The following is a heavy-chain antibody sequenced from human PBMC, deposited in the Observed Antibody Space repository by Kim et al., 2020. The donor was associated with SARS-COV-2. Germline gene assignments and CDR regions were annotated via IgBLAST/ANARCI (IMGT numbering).Heavy chain of an antibody. J-gene: IGHJ6*02. CDR1: GFTFSSYG. D-gene: IGHD3-10*01. CDR3: AKLYGSGSYDFGFAVRGYYYYGMDV. CDR2: ISYDGSNK. Sequence: GGSLRLSCAASGFTFSSYGMHWVRQAPGKGLEWVAVISYDGSNKYYADSVKGRFTISRDNSKNTLYLQMNSLRAEDTAVYYCAKLYGSGSYDFGFAVRGYYYYGMDVWGQGTTVTVSS. V-gene: IGHV3-30*18.